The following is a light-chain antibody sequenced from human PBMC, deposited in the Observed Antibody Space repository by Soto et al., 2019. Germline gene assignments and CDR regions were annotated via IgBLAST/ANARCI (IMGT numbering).Light chain of an antibody. CDR1: RGIGDR. J-gene: IGKJ1*01. CDR3: LQVSSFPRT. CDR2: TAS. V-gene: IGKV1-12*01. Sequence: DIQMTQSPSSLSAVVGDRVTITCRASRGIGDRLAWVQQKPGKAPQFLIQTASNLQSGVPSRFSGSGSGTEFILSINSLQPEDIATYYCLQVSSFPRTFGQGTKVEI.